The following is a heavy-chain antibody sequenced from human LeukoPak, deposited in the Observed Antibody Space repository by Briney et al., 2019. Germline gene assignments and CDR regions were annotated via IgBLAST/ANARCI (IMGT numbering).Heavy chain of an antibody. V-gene: IGHV3-7*05. CDR3: ARDPYSSSWPYGMDV. J-gene: IGHJ6*02. CDR2: IKQDGSET. CDR1: GFTFSNYW. Sequence: GGSLRLSCTASGFTFSNYWMSWVRQTPEKGLEWVANIKQDGSETVYVGSVKGRFTISRGNAQSSLYLQMNSLRAEDTAVYYCARDPYSSSWPYGMDVWGQGTTVTVSS. D-gene: IGHD6-13*01.